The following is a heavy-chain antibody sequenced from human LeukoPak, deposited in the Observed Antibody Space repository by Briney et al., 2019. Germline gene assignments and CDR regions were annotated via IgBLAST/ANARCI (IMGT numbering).Heavy chain of an antibody. J-gene: IGHJ4*02. Sequence: PGGSLRLSCAASGFTFSGYAMHWVRQAPGKGLEWVAVISYDGSNKYYADSVKGRFTISRDNSKNTLHLQMNSLRAEDTAVYYCARDKGSRWLQLNYFDYWGQGTLVTVSS. D-gene: IGHD5-24*01. CDR3: ARDKGSRWLQLNYFDY. CDR1: GFTFSGYA. V-gene: IGHV3-30*04. CDR2: ISYDGSNK.